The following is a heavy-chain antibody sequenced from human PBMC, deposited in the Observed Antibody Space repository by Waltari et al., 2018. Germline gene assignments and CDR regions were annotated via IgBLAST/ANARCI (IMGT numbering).Heavy chain of an antibody. J-gene: IGHJ5*02. V-gene: IGHV5-51*01. CDR3: VRGLLGGYERGWFDP. D-gene: IGHD3-9*01. CDR1: GYIFTSYW. Sequence: EVQLVQSGAEVKKPGESLKISCKASGYIFTSYWIGWVRQRPGKGLEWIGIIDPDLGYSDIRYSPSFQGRVTISADKSVTTVYLHWSSLEASDTAIYYCVRGLLGGYERGWFDPWGQGTLVTVSS. CDR2: IDPDLGYSDI.